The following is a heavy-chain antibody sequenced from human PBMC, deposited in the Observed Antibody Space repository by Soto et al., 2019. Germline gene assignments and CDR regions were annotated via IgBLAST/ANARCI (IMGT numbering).Heavy chain of an antibody. CDR3: VKLPVTTASYYYFGMDV. CDR1: GFPFSTYP. Sequence: GGSLRLSCAASGFPFSTYPMNWVRQVPGKGLEWVSGISGSGISTFYADSVKGRFTISRDNSKNTVYLQMNRLRAEDTALYYCVKLPVTTASYYYFGMDVWGQGTTVTVS. D-gene: IGHD4-4*01. CDR2: ISGSGIST. J-gene: IGHJ6*02. V-gene: IGHV3-23*01.